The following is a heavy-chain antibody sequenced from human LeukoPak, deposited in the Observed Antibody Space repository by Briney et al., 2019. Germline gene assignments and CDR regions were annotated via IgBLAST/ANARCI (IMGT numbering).Heavy chain of an antibody. Sequence: PGGSLRLSCAASGFTFSSYAMSWVRQAPGKGLEWVSAISGSGGSTYYADSVKGRFTISRDNSKNTLYLQMNSLRAEDTAVYYCAKDQLIDITMIVVVITDAFDIWGQGTMVTVSX. CDR2: ISGSGGST. CDR1: GFTFSSYA. D-gene: IGHD3-22*01. CDR3: AKDQLIDITMIVVVITDAFDI. V-gene: IGHV3-23*01. J-gene: IGHJ3*02.